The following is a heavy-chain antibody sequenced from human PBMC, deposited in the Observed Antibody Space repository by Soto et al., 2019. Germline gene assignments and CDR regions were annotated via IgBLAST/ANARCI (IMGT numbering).Heavy chain of an antibody. CDR1: GGSISSGDYY. CDR3: ASLSRDYAHAFDI. Sequence: QVQLQESGPGLVKPSQTLSLTCTVSGGSISSGDYYWSWIRQPPGKGLEWIGYIYYSGSTYYNPSPKSRVXXSXDXXKNQFSLKLSSVTAADTAVYYCASLSRDYAHAFDIWGQGTMVTVSS. CDR2: IYYSGST. J-gene: IGHJ3*02. V-gene: IGHV4-30-4*01. D-gene: IGHD4-17*01.